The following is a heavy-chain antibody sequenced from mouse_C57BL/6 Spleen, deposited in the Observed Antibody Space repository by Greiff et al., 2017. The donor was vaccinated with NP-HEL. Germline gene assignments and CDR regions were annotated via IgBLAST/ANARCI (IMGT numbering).Heavy chain of an antibody. Sequence: VQLQQSGAELVKPGASVKLSCTASGFNITDYYMHWVKQRTEQGLEWIGRIDPEDGETKYAPKFQGKATITADTSSNTAYLQLSSLTSEDTAVYYCARGRLRPYWYFDVWGTGTTVTVSS. J-gene: IGHJ1*03. CDR3: ARGRLRPYWYFDV. CDR2: IDPEDGET. CDR1: GFNITDYY. V-gene: IGHV14-2*01. D-gene: IGHD2-4*01.